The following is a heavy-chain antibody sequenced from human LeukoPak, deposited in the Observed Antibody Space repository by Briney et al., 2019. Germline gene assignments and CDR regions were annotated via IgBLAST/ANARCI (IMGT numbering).Heavy chain of an antibody. J-gene: IGHJ3*02. CDR2: LSPNSGDT. V-gene: IGHV1-8*01. D-gene: IGHD2-2*01. CDR3: ATSSTWDDGFDI. CDR1: GYTFTSHD. Sequence: GESLKISCKGSGYTFTSHDINWVRQATGQGLEWMGWLSPNSGDTGYAQKFQGRVIVTRNTSINTAYMELRSLRSEDTAVYYCATSSTWDDGFDIWGQGTLVTVSS.